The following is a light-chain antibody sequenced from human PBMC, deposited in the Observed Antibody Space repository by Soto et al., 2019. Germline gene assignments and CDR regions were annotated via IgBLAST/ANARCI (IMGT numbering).Light chain of an antibody. CDR1: QSITSSF. CDR2: DAS. J-gene: IGKJ1*01. V-gene: IGKV3-20*01. Sequence: EIVLTQSPGILSLSPGERASLSCGASQSITSSFLAWYQQKPGQAPRLLIYDASSRATGIPDRFSGGGSGTDFTLTISRLEPEDFAMYYCQQYGSSPRTFGQGTKVDIK. CDR3: QQYGSSPRT.